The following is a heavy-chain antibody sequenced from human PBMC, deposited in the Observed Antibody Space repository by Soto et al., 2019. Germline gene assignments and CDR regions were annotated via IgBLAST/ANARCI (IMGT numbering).Heavy chain of an antibody. CDR2: IYHSGST. CDR3: AREGYNFGPFDY. J-gene: IGHJ4*02. V-gene: IGHV4-30-2*01. D-gene: IGHD5-18*01. Sequence: PSETLSLTCTVSGGSISSGAYSWSWIRQPPGKGLEWIGYIYHSGSTYYNPSLKSRVTISVDRSKNQFSLKFNSVTAADTAVYYCAREGYNFGPFDYWGQGALVTVSS. CDR1: GGSISSGAYS.